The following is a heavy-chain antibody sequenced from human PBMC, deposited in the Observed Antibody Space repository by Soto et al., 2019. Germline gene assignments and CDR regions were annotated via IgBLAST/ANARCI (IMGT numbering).Heavy chain of an antibody. CDR1: GYTFTMSG. V-gene: IGHV1-18*01. Sequence: QVQLVQSGAEVKKPGASVKVSCKSSGYTFTMSGISWVRQAPGQGLEWMGWISGYNGNTNYEQKFQDRVTMTTDTTRTTADMELRSLRSDDTAVYYCAREGPRTYYNYGMDVWGQGTTVTVSS. CDR2: ISGYNGNT. CDR3: AREGPRTYYNYGMDV. D-gene: IGHD1-1*01. J-gene: IGHJ6*02.